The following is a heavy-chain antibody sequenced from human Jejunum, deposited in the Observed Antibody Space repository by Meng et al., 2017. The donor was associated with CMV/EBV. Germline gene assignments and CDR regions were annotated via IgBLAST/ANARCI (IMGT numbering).Heavy chain of an antibody. D-gene: IGHD2-21*01. CDR1: GYSFTDDC. J-gene: IGHJ5*02. CDR2: IYPGDSDT. V-gene: IGHV5-51*01. Sequence: FGYSFTDDCIGWVRQTPGKGLEWVAIIYPGDSDTRYSPSFQGQVTISADKSITTAYLQWSSLKASDTAIYYCVRFLEVIGDRRWFDPWGQGTLVTVSS. CDR3: VRFLEVIGDRRWFDP.